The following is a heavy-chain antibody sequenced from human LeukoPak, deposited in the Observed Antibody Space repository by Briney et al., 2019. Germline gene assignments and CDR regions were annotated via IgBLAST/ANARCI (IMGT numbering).Heavy chain of an antibody. J-gene: IGHJ5*02. CDR3: ARDEARYSSGYYPNWFDP. CDR1: GYTFTGYY. D-gene: IGHD3-22*01. CDR2: ISGYNGYT. Sequence: ASVKVSCKASGYTFTGYYMHWVRQAPGQGLEWMGWISGYNGYTHYAHNLQGRVTITTDTSTSTAYMELRSLRSDDTAVYYCARDEARYSSGYYPNWFDPWGQGTLVTVSS. V-gene: IGHV1-18*04.